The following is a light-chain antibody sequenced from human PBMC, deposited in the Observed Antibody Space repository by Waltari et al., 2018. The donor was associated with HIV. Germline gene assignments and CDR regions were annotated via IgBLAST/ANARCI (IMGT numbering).Light chain of an antibody. V-gene: IGLV1-47*01. CDR2: RNN. CDR3: AVWDGSLSEYV. J-gene: IGLJ1*01. Sequence: QSVLTQPPSASGTPGQRVTISCSGSSSNIGSGSACWYQQLPGMAPKPLIHRNNRRPSGFPDRFSCSKSDTSASLASSGLRSEDEADYYCAVWDGSLSEYVFGSATQVTVL. CDR1: SSNIGSGS.